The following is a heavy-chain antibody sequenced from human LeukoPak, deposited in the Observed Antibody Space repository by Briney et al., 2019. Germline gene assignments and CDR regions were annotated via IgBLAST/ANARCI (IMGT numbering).Heavy chain of an antibody. V-gene: IGHV3-9*01. CDR2: ISWNSGSI. D-gene: IGHD3-16*01. CDR1: GFTFDDYA. CDR3: AKSPGGRHHN. J-gene: IGHJ4*02. Sequence: PGGSLRLSCAASGFTFDDYAMHWVRQAPGKGLEWVSGISWNSGSIVYADSVKGRFTISRDNAKNSLHLQMNSLRAEDTAVYYCAKSPGGRHHNWGQGTLVTVSS.